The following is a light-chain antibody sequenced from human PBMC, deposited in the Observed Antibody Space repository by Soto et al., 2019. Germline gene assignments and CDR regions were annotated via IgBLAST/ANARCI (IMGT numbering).Light chain of an antibody. J-gene: IGLJ3*02. CDR3: CSYAGSYTLV. CDR1: SSDIGGYNY. CDR2: DVS. Sequence: QSALTQPRSLSGSPGQSVTISCTGTSSDIGGYNYVSWFQHHPGKAPKLMIYDVSKRPSGVIDRFSGSKSSNTASLTISGLQAEDEADYYCCSYAGSYTLVFGGGTKLTVL. V-gene: IGLV2-11*01.